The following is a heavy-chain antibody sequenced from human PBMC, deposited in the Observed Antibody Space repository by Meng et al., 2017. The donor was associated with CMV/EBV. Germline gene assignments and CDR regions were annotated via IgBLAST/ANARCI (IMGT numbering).Heavy chain of an antibody. Sequence: SETLSLTCTVSGGSISSYYWSWIRQPPGKGLEWIGYIYYSGSTNYNPSLKSRVTISVDTSKNQFSLKLSSVTAADTAVYYCARLIAAAGLYYYYGTDVWGQGTTVTVSS. CDR1: GGSISSYY. CDR3: ARLIAAAGLYYYYGTDV. J-gene: IGHJ6*02. D-gene: IGHD6-13*01. V-gene: IGHV4-59*01. CDR2: IYYSGST.